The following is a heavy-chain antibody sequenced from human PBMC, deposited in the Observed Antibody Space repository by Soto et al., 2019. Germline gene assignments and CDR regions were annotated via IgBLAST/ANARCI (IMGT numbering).Heavy chain of an antibody. V-gene: IGHV4-59*08. Sequence: SETLSLTCTVSGGSISSYYWSWIRQPPGKGLEWIGYIYYSGSTNYNPSLKSRVTISVDTSKNQFSLKLSSVTAADTAVYYCARHFYRHSWFDPWGQGTLVTVSS. CDR2: IYYSGST. J-gene: IGHJ5*02. D-gene: IGHD3-3*01. CDR3: ARHFYRHSWFDP. CDR1: GGSISSYY.